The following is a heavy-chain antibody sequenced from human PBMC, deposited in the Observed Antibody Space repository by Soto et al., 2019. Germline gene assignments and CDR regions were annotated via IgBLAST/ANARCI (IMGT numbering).Heavy chain of an antibody. Sequence: GGSLRLSCAASGFTFSSYAMHWVRQAPGKGPEWVAVISYDGSNKYYADSVKGRFTISRDNSKNTLYLQMNSLRAEDTAVYYCARVDSTMVRGVISIDYWGQGTLVTVSS. V-gene: IGHV3-30-3*01. J-gene: IGHJ4*02. CDR3: ARVDSTMVRGVISIDY. CDR2: ISYDGSNK. D-gene: IGHD3-10*01. CDR1: GFTFSSYA.